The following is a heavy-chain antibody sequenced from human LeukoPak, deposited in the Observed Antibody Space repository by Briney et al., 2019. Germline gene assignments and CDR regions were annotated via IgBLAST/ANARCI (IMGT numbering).Heavy chain of an antibody. CDR1: GGSISSSSYY. V-gene: IGHV4-39*07. J-gene: IGHJ5*02. Sequence: PSETLSLTCTVSGGSISSSSYYWGWIRQPPGTGLEWIGEINHSGSTNYNPSLKSRVTISVDTSKNQFSLKLSSVTAADTAVYYCARRSGGSYYRNRIDPWGQGTLVTVSS. CDR3: ARRSGGSYYRNRIDP. D-gene: IGHD1-26*01. CDR2: INHSGST.